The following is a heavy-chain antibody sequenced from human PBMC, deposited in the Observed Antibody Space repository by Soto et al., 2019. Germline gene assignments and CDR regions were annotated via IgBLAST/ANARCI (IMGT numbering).Heavy chain of an antibody. V-gene: IGHV4-59*08. CDR3: GRHLFSDV. CDR2: FSYSGTT. J-gene: IGHJ6*02. Sequence: SETLSLTCTVSGGSVSSYYWNWIRQPPGKGLEWIGYFSYSGTTNYNPSLKSRITISADTSKNQFFLKLSSVTAADTAVYYCGRHLFSDVWGQGTTVTVSS. CDR1: GGSVSSYY. D-gene: IGHD2-21*01.